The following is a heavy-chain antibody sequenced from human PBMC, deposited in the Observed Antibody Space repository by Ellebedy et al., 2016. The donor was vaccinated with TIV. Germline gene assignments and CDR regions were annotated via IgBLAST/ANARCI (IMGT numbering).Heavy chain of an antibody. CDR2: IDWDDDK. D-gene: IGHD3-9*01. CDR3: AHRNPHPMYYDIHYYGMDV. CDR1: GFSLSTSGMC. V-gene: IGHV2-70*12. Sequence: SGPTLVXPTQTLTLTCTFSGFSLSTSGMCVSWIRQPPGKALEWLALIDWDDDKYYSTSLKTRLTISKDTSKNQVVLTMTNMDPVDTATYYCAHRNPHPMYYDIHYYGMDVWGQGTTVTVSS. J-gene: IGHJ6*02.